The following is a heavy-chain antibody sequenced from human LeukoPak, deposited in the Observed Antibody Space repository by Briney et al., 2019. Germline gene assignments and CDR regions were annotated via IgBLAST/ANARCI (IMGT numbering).Heavy chain of an antibody. D-gene: IGHD3-22*01. CDR3: ARLMYYYDSSGYYLDY. J-gene: IGHJ4*02. CDR2: INHSGST. Sequence: SETLSLTCAVYGGSFSGYYWSWIRQPPGKGLEWIGEINHSGSTNYNPSLKSRVTISVDTSKNQFSLKLSSVTAADTAVYYCARLMYYYDSSGYYLDYWGQGTLVTVSS. CDR1: GGSFSGYY. V-gene: IGHV4-34*01.